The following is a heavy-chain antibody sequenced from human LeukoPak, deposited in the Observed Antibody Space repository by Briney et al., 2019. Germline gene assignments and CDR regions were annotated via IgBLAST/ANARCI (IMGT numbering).Heavy chain of an antibody. CDR3: TTANGITGTVDY. Sequence: PGGSLRLSCAASGFTFSDYYMSWVRQAPGKGLEWVGRIKSKTDGGTTDYAAPVKGRFTISRDDSKNTLYLQMNSLKTEDTAVYYCTTANGITGTVDYWGQGTLVTVSS. CDR2: IKSKTDGGTT. J-gene: IGHJ4*02. D-gene: IGHD1/OR15-1a*01. CDR1: GFTFSDYY. V-gene: IGHV3-15*01.